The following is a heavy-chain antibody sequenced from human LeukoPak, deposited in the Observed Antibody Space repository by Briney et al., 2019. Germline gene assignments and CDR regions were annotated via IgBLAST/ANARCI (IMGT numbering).Heavy chain of an antibody. CDR2: IYTSGST. J-gene: IGHJ5*02. D-gene: IGHD3-10*01. Sequence: PSETLSLTCTVSGGSISNYYWSWIRQPAGKGLEWIGRIYTSGSTNYNPSLKGRVTMSVDTSKNQFSLKLSSVTAADTAVYYFSSVSMVGGVIEDWWFDPWGQGTLVTVSS. CDR3: SSVSMVGGVIEDWWFDP. CDR1: GGSISNYY. V-gene: IGHV4-4*07.